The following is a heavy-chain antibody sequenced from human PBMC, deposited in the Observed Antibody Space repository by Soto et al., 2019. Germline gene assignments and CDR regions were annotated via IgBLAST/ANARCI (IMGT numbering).Heavy chain of an antibody. Sequence: QVQLVQSGAEVKKPGASVKVSCKASGYTFTSYYMRWVRQAPGQGLEWMGIINPSGGSTSYAQKFQGRVTMTRDTSTSTVYMELSSLRSEDTAVYYCARDLNYDFWSGYCDYWGQGTLVTVSS. CDR3: ARDLNYDFWSGYCDY. V-gene: IGHV1-46*01. J-gene: IGHJ4*02. CDR2: INPSGGST. CDR1: GYTFTSYY. D-gene: IGHD3-3*01.